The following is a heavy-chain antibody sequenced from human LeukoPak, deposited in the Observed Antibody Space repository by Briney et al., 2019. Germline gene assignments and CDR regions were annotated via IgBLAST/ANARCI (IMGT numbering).Heavy chain of an antibody. J-gene: IGHJ4*02. CDR1: GGSLSSYY. CDR3: ARSLASRYYFDY. V-gene: IGHV4-59*08. Sequence: KPSETLSLTCTVSGGSLSSYYWSWIRQPPGKGLEWIGYFYYSGSSNYNPSLKSRVTISVDTSKNQFSLKLSSVTAADTAVYYCARSLASRYYFDYWGQGTLVTVSS. D-gene: IGHD5-12*01. CDR2: FYYSGSS.